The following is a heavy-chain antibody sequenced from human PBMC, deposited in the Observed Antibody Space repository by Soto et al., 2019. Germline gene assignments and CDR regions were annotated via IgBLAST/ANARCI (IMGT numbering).Heavy chain of an antibody. D-gene: IGHD1-26*01. V-gene: IGHV4-59*01. CDR3: ARVPRTYYQPFDY. J-gene: IGHJ4*02. CDR2: IYYSGST. CDR1: GGSISSYY. Sequence: SETLSLTCTVSGGSISSYYWSWIRQPPGKGLEWIGYIYYSGSTNYNPSLKSRVTISVDTSKNQFSLKLSSVTAADTAVYYCARVPRTYYQPFDYWGQGTLVTVSS.